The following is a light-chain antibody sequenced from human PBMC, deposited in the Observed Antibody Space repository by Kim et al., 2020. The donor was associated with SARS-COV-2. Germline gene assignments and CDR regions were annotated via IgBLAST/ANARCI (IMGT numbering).Light chain of an antibody. J-gene: IGKJ1*01. V-gene: IGKV1-39*01. CDR2: AAS. CDR3: QQSYSTLTWT. Sequence: SVGDRVTITCRASQSISSYLNWYQQKPGKAPKLLIYAASSLQSGVPSRFSGSGSGTDFTLTISSLQPEDFATYYCQQSYSTLTWTFGQGTKVDIK. CDR1: QSISSY.